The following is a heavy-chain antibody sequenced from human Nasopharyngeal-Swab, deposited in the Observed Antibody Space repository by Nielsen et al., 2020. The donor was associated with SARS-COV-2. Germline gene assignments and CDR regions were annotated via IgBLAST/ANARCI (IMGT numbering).Heavy chain of an antibody. D-gene: IGHD3-22*01. CDR2: IIPIFGTA. Sequence: SVKVSCKASGGTFSSYAISWGRQDPGQGLEWMGGIIPIFGTANYAQKFQGRVTITADESTSTAYMELSSLRSEDTAVYYCARDQNTYYDSSGYYNFDYWGQGTLVTVSS. J-gene: IGHJ4*02. CDR1: GGTFSSYA. CDR3: ARDQNTYYDSSGYYNFDY. V-gene: IGHV1-69*13.